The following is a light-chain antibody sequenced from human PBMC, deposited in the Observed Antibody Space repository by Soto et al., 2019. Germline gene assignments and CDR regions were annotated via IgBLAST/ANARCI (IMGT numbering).Light chain of an antibody. CDR2: ATS. J-gene: IGKJ2*01. V-gene: IGKV3-20*01. Sequence: TQSPGTLSLSPGERATLSXRXSXDLNTRYSAWYQQKRGQPPSLLIFATSTRASGIPDRFSGSGSGRDFTLTISRLEPEDSAVYFCQQYDTSARYIFGQGTSLDIK. CDR1: XDLNTRY. CDR3: QQYDTSARYI.